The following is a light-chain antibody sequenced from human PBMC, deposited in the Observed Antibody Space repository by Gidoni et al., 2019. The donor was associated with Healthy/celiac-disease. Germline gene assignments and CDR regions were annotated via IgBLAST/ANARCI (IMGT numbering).Light chain of an antibody. V-gene: IGKV1-39*01. CDR1: QSISSY. CDR3: QQSYSTPYT. CDR2: AAS. J-gene: IGKJ2*01. Sequence: DIQMTQSPSSLSASVGDSVTLTCRASQSISSYLHWYQQKPGKAPKLLIYAASNLQSGVPPRFSGSGSGTDFTLTISCLQPEDCATYYCQQSYSTPYTFGQGTKLEIK.